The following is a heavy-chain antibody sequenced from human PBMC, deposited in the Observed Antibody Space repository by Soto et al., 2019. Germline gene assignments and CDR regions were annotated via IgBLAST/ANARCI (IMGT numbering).Heavy chain of an antibody. CDR1: GXTFNNYA. CDR2: ITSNGGST. J-gene: IGHJ6*02. D-gene: IGHD6-13*01. CDR3: AKRLRTAGYYNYAMDV. V-gene: IGHV3-23*01. Sequence: GGSLRLSCAASGXTFNNYAMKWVRQAPEKGLEWVSGITSNGGSTYSAASVKGRFSMSRDNSKKTLYLQMNSLTVEDTAVYYCAKRLRTAGYYNYAMDVWGQGTTVTVSS.